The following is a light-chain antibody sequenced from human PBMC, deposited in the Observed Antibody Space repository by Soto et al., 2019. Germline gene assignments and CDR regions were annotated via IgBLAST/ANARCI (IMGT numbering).Light chain of an antibody. V-gene: IGLV2-14*01. Sequence: QSALTQPASVSGSPGQSITISCTGTSSDVRGYNYVSWYQQHPGKAPKLMIYDVSSRPSGVSNRFSGSKSGNTASLTISGLQAEDEADYYCSSYTSSTTLYVFGTGTKLTVL. CDR2: DVS. CDR3: SSYTSSTTLYV. J-gene: IGLJ1*01. CDR1: SSDVRGYNY.